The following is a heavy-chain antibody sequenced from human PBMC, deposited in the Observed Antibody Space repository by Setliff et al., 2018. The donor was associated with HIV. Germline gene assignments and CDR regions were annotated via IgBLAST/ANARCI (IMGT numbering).Heavy chain of an antibody. J-gene: IGHJ4*02. D-gene: IGHD5-12*01. CDR1: GFTFSDYD. Sequence: PGGSLRLSCEASGFTFSDYDFHWVRQAAGKGLEWVSAIGTGGDTYYVDSVKGRFTISRDNAKNSLYLQMNSLRVEDTAVYYCARDEDGYNHFDSWGQGTLVTVSS. V-gene: IGHV3-13*01. CDR2: IGTGGDT. CDR3: ARDEDGYNHFDS.